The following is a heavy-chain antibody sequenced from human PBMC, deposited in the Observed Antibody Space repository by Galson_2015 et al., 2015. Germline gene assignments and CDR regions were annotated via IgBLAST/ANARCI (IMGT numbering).Heavy chain of an antibody. V-gene: IGHV3-30*18. J-gene: IGHJ5*02. CDR3: AKNYDANWFDP. D-gene: IGHD5-12*01. CDR2: ISYDGSNK. CDR1: GFTFSSYG. Sequence: ALRLSCAASGFTFSSYGMHWVRQAPGKGLEWVAVISYDGSNKYYADSVKGRFTISRDNSKNTLYLQMNSLRAEDTAVYYCAKNYDANWFDPWGQGTLVTVSS.